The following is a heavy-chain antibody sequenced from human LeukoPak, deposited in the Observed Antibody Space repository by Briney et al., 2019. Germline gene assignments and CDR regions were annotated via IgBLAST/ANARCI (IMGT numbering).Heavy chain of an antibody. CDR2: IFYSGST. D-gene: IGHD5-24*01. V-gene: IGHV4-59*01. CDR3: ARDSDGYNSGAFDY. J-gene: IGHJ4*02. CDR1: GGSISSYY. Sequence: SETLSLTCTVSGGSISSYYWSWIRQPPGKGLEWIGYIFYSGSTNYNPSLRSRVTISLDTSKNQFSLKLSSVTAADTAVYYCARDSDGYNSGAFDYWGQGTLVTVSS.